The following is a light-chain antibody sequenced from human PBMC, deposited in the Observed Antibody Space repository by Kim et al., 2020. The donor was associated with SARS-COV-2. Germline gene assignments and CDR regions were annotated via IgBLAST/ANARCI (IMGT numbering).Light chain of an antibody. CDR3: QQYDNRPRT. CDR1: QSVSIN. V-gene: IGKV3-15*01. J-gene: IGKJ1*01. CDR2: GAS. Sequence: VSPGKKATPSCRASQSVSINLAWYQQKPGQAPRLLIYGASTRATGIPARFSGSGSGTEFTLTISSLQSEDFAVYYCQQYDNRPRTFGQGTKVDIK.